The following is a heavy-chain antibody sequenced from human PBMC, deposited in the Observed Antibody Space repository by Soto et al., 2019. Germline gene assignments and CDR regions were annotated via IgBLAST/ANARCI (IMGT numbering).Heavy chain of an antibody. CDR2: INAGNGNT. J-gene: IGHJ4*02. CDR1: GYTFTSYA. CDR3: ARGVAAAGTVFDY. V-gene: IGHV1-3*01. D-gene: IGHD6-13*01. Sequence: QVQLVQSGAEVKKPGASVKVSCKASGYTFTSYAMHWVRQAPGQRLEWMGWINAGNGNTKYSQKFHGRVTITRDTSASTAYMELSSLRSEDTAVYYCARGVAAAGTVFDYWGQGTLVTVSS.